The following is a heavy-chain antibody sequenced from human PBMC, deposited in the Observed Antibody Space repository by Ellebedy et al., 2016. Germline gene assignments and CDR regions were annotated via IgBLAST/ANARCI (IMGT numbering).Heavy chain of an antibody. CDR2: IGSAGDT. CDR1: GFTFSSYD. V-gene: IGHV3-13*01. Sequence: GGSLRLSCAASGFTFSSYDMHWVRQATGKGLEWVSAIGSAGDTYYRGSVKGRFTISRENAKNSLYLQMNSLRAGDTAVYYCARARDCSGGTCLDYWGQGTLVTVSS. J-gene: IGHJ4*02. D-gene: IGHD2-15*01. CDR3: ARARDCSGGTCLDY.